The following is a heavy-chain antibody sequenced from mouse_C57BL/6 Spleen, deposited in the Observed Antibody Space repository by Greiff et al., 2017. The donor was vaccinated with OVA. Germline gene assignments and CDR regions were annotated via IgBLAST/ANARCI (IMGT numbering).Heavy chain of an antibody. CDR1: GYTFTSYW. D-gene: IGHD1-3*01. CDR2: IDPSDSYT. J-gene: IGHJ2*01. V-gene: IGHV1-69*01. Sequence: QVQLQQPGAELVMPGASVKLSCKAYGYTFTSYWMHWVKQRPGQGLEWIGEIDPSDSYTNYNQKFKGKSTLTVDKSSSTAYMQLSSLTSEDSAVYYCARGKGYFDYWGQGTTLTVSS. CDR3: ARGKGYFDY.